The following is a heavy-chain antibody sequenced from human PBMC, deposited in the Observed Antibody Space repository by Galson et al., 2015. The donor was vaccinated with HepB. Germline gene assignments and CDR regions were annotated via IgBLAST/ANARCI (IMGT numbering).Heavy chain of an antibody. CDR1: GFSLSTSGVG. V-gene: IGHV2-5*02. CDR3: AHSLYNWNDPWFDP. Sequence: PALVKPTQTLTLTCTFSGFSLSTSGVGVGWIRQPPGKALEWLALIYWDDDKRYSPSLKSRLTITKDTSKNQVVLTMTNMDPVDTATYYCAHSLYNWNDPWFDPWGQGTLVTVSS. J-gene: IGHJ5*02. CDR2: IYWDDDK. D-gene: IGHD1-20*01.